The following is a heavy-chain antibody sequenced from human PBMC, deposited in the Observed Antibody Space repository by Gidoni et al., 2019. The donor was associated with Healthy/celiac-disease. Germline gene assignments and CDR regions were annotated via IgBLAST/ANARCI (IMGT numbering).Heavy chain of an antibody. J-gene: IGHJ3*02. CDR1: GGSISSGGSS. Sequence: QLQLQESGSGLVKPSQTLSLTCAVSGGSISSGGSSWGWIRQPPGKGLEWIGYIYHSGSTYYNPSLKSRVTISVDRSKNQFSLKLSSVTAADTAVYYCAGDMVRDDAFDIWGQGTMVTVSS. CDR2: IYHSGST. CDR3: AGDMVRDDAFDI. D-gene: IGHD3-10*01. V-gene: IGHV4-30-2*01.